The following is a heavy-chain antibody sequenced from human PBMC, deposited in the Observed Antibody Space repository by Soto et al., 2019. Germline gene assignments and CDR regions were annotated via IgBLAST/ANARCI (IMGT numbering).Heavy chain of an antibody. Sequence: SETLSLTCTVSGGSISGSSYYWAWIRQPPGRGLEWIGSIYYSGSTYYNPSLKSRVTISVDTSKNQFSLKLSSVTAADTAVYYCARQKGGITMIVVVTWGQGTLVTVSS. J-gene: IGHJ5*02. D-gene: IGHD3-22*01. V-gene: IGHV4-39*01. CDR1: GGSISGSSYY. CDR3: ARQKGGITMIVVVT. CDR2: IYYSGST.